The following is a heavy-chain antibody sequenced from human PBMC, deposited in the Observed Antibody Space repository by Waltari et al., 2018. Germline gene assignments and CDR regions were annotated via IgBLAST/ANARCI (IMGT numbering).Heavy chain of an antibody. CDR1: GYTFNNYA. D-gene: IGHD2-15*01. CDR3: ARGYAHCNDGGCFSNWLDP. CDR2: IIPMFGKE. J-gene: IGHJ5*02. V-gene: IGHV1-69*13. Sequence: QVHLVQSGAEVKKPGSSVKVSCTASGYTFNNYAITWVRQAPGQGLEWMGGIIPMFGKEKYAQKFQGRRTIAADESTSTAYMELRSLTSEDTATYYCARGYAHCNDGGCFSNWLDPWGQGTLVTVSS.